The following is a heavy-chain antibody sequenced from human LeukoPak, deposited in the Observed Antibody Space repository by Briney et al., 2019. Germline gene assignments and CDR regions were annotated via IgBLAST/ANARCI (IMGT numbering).Heavy chain of an antibody. J-gene: IGHJ5*02. CDR3: ARAVSGSDYWFDP. CDR1: GGFMTGRY. V-gene: IGHV4-59*11. D-gene: IGHD5-12*01. CDR2: IFSSGST. Sequence: SETLFLTCNVSGGFMTGRYWTWIRQTPGKELEWIGRIFSSGSTNYNPSLKTRVTISVDTSKKQFSLNLRSLTAADTAVYYCARAVSGSDYWFDPWGQGTQVTVSS.